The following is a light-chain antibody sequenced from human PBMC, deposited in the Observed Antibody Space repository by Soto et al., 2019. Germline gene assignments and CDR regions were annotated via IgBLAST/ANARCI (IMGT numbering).Light chain of an antibody. V-gene: IGLV1-44*01. CDR1: SSNIGSNT. CDR3: AAWDDSLNGYV. CDR2: SNN. J-gene: IGLJ1*01. Sequence: ALTQPPSASGTPGQRVTISCSGSSSNIGSNTVNWYQQLPGTAPKLLIYSNNQRPSGVPDRFSGSKSGTSASLAISGLQSEDEADYYCAAWDDSLNGYVFGSGTKAPS.